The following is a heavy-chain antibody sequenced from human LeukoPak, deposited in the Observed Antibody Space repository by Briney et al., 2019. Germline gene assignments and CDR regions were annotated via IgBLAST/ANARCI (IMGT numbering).Heavy chain of an antibody. CDR2: TYYRSKWYN. CDR3: AREGIWQQLVFEDYYYYMDV. V-gene: IGHV6-1*01. Sequence: SQTLSLTCAISGDSVSSNSAAWNWIRQSPSRGLEWLGRTYYRSKWYNDYAVSVKSRITINPDTSKNQFSLQLNSVTPEDTAAYYCAREGIWQQLVFEDYYYYMDVWGKGTMVTVSS. J-gene: IGHJ6*03. CDR1: GDSVSSNSAA. D-gene: IGHD6-13*01.